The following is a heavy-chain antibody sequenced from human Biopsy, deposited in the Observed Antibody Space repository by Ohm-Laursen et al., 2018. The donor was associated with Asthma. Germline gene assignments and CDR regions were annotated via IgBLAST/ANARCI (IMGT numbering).Heavy chain of an antibody. Sequence: SQTLSLTCTVSGDSITSGGCCWNWIRQHPGKGLEWIGYIHHSGTSYFNPSLKSRVSFSRDTSKNQFSLRLSSVTAADTAVYYCASGPEWYGLDVWGQGTTVTVSS. D-gene: IGHD3-3*01. CDR2: IHHSGTS. CDR3: ASGPEWYGLDV. V-gene: IGHV4-31*03. J-gene: IGHJ6*02. CDR1: GDSITSGGCC.